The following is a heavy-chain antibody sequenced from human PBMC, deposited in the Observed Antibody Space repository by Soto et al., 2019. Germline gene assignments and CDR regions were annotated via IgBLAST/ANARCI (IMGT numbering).Heavy chain of an antibody. D-gene: IGHD3-22*01. CDR3: ARMGDSSGYSGWFDP. Sequence: EVQLVESGGGLVQPGGSLRLSCAASGFTVSSNYMSWVRQAPGKGLEWVSVIYSGGSTYYADSVKGRFTISRDNSKNTLYLQMNSLRAEDTAVYYCARMGDSSGYSGWFDPWGQGTLVTVPS. J-gene: IGHJ5*02. CDR1: GFTVSSNY. V-gene: IGHV3-66*01. CDR2: IYSGGST.